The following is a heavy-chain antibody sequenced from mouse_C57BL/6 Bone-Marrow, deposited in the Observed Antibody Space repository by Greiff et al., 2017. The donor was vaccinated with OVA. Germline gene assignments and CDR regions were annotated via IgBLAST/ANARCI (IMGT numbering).Heavy chain of an antibody. J-gene: IGHJ2*01. CDR2: FYPGSGSI. V-gene: IGHV1-62-2*01. CDR1: GYTFTEYT. CDR3: AGHDRIYYGSPVLDY. Sequence: VQLQQSGAELVKPGASVKLSCKASGYTFTEYTIHWVKQRSGQGLEWIGWFYPGSGSIKYNEKFKDKATLTADKSSSTVYMELSSLTSEYSAVYFFAGHDRIYYGSPVLDYWGQGTTLTVSS. D-gene: IGHD1-1*01.